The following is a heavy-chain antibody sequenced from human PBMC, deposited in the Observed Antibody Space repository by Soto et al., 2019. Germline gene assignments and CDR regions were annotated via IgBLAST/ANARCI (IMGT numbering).Heavy chain of an antibody. V-gene: IGHV1-69-2*01. CDR2: SDPEDAET. J-gene: IGHJ5*02. Sequence: VASVKVSCKASGYPLSDFYMHWVKQAPGKGLEWMGLSDPEDAETIYAEKFQGRVTIIADTSTDTAYMELSSLRSDHTVVYYCATAFRARLCWFGPWGQGTQVTVSS. CDR1: GYPLSDFY. D-gene: IGHD3-10*01. CDR3: ATAFRARLCWFGP.